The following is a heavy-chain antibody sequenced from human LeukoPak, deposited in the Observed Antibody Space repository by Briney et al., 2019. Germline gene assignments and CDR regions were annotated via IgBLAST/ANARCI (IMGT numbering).Heavy chain of an antibody. Sequence: SETLSLTCAVYGGSFSGYYWSWIRQPPGKGPEWIGEINHSGSTNYNPSLKSRVTISVDTSKNQFSLKLSSVTAADTAVYYCARQGYGYDYWGQGTLVTVSS. CDR2: INHSGST. D-gene: IGHD4-17*01. V-gene: IGHV4-34*01. J-gene: IGHJ4*02. CDR1: GGSFSGYY. CDR3: ARQGYGYDY.